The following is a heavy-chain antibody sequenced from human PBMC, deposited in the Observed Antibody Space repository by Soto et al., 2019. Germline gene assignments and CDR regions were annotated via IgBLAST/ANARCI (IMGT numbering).Heavy chain of an antibody. D-gene: IGHD1-26*01. CDR3: TTDPSGSYYYYGMDV. CDR1: GFTFSNAW. CDR2: IKSKTDGGTT. J-gene: IGHJ6*02. V-gene: IGHV3-15*07. Sequence: GGSLRLSCAASGFTFSNAWMNWVRQALGKGLEWVGRIKSKTDGGTTDYAAPVKGRFTISRDDSKNTLYLQMNSLKTEDTAVYYCTTDPSGSYYYYGMDVWGQGTTVTVSS.